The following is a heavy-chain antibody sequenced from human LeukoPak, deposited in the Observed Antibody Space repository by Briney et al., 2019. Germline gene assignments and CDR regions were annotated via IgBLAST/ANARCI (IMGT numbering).Heavy chain of an antibody. CDR1: GGSFSGYY. CDR3: ARGQDDSSGHSPYFFDY. CDR2: INHSGST. D-gene: IGHD3-22*01. J-gene: IGHJ4*02. Sequence: PSETLSLTCAVYGGSFSGYYWSWIRQPPGKGLEWIGEINHSGSTNYNPSLKSRVTISVDTSKNQFSLKLSSVTAADTAVYYCARGQDDSSGHSPYFFDYWGQGTLVTVSS. V-gene: IGHV4-34*01.